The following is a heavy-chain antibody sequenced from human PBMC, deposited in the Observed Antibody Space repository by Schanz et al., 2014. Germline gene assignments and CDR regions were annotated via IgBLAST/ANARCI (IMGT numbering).Heavy chain of an antibody. CDR1: GFTFFTYN. V-gene: IGHV3-66*01. J-gene: IGHJ3*02. CDR3: AKCIGWYGRCAFDI. Sequence: EVYLVESGGGLVQPGGSLRLSCAASGFTFFTYNMNWVRQAPGKGLEWVSVIYTSGSTYYADSVRGRFTFSRDNSKNTLYLQMNSLRAEDTAVYYCAKCIGWYGRCAFDIWGQGTMVTVSS. CDR2: IYTSGST. D-gene: IGHD6-19*01.